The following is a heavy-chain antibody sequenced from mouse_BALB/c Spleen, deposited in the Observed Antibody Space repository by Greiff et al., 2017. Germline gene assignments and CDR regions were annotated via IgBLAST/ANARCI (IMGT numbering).Heavy chain of an antibody. J-gene: IGHJ4*01. D-gene: IGHD1-1*01. CDR2: INPSSGYT. V-gene: IGHV1-4*01. Sequence: QVQLQQSGAELARPGASVKMSCKASGYTFTSYTMHWVKQRPGQGLEWIGYINPSSGYTNYNQKFKDKATLTADKSSSTAYMQLSSLTSEDSAVYYCARRVYAHYAMDYWGQGTSVTVSS. CDR3: ARRVYAHYAMDY. CDR1: GYTFTSYT.